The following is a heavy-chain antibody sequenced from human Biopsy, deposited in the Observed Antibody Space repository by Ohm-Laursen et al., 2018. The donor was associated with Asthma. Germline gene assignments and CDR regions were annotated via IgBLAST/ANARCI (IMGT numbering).Heavy chain of an antibody. CDR3: ARAQDYYDSRGYYRSFDY. CDR1: GDSISSYY. D-gene: IGHD3-22*01. CDR2: IYYSGST. Sequence: SQTLSLTCTVSGDSISSYYWTWIRQHPGKGLEWIGSIYYSGSTYYNPSLKSRVSISIDTSKNQFSLKLSSVTAADTAVYYCARAQDYYDSRGYYRSFDYWGQGTLVTVSS. V-gene: IGHV4-31*03. J-gene: IGHJ4*02.